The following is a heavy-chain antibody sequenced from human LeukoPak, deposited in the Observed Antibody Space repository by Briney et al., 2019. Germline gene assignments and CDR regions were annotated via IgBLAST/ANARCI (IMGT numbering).Heavy chain of an antibody. CDR1: GGSISSYY. V-gene: IGHV4-59*01. Sequence: PSETLSLTCTVSGGSISSYYWRWIRQPPGKGLEWIGYIYYSGSTNYNPSPKSRVTISVDTSKNQFSLKLSSVTAADTAVYYCARWGRGLWFGESYYFDYWGQGTLVTVSS. CDR2: IYYSGST. J-gene: IGHJ4*02. CDR3: ARWGRGLWFGESYYFDY. D-gene: IGHD3-10*01.